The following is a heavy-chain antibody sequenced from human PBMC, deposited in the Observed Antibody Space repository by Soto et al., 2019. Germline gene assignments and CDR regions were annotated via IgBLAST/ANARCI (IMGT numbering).Heavy chain of an antibody. CDR3: ARDLSVAGPDY. D-gene: IGHD6-19*01. V-gene: IGHV3-30*03. Sequence: LRLSCAASGFTFRSYAMHWVRQAPGKGLEWVAVISYDESDKYYADSLKGRFTISRDNSKNTLYLQMSSLRGEDTAVYYCARDLSVAGPDYWGQGTLVTVSS. J-gene: IGHJ4*02. CDR2: ISYDESDK. CDR1: GFTFRSYA.